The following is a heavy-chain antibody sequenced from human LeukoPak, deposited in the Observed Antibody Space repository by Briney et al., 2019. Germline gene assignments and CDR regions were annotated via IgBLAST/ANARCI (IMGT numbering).Heavy chain of an antibody. CDR2: ISSSGSTI. D-gene: IGHD3-10*01. CDR3: ARDALRITMVPIPPDY. V-gene: IGHV3-11*01. CDR1: GFTFSDYY. Sequence: GGSLRLSCAASGFTFSDYYMSWIRQAPGKGLEWVSYISSSGSTIYYADSVKGRFTISRDNAKNSLYLQMNSLRAEDTAVYYCARDALRITMVPIPPDYWGQGTLVTVSS. J-gene: IGHJ4*02.